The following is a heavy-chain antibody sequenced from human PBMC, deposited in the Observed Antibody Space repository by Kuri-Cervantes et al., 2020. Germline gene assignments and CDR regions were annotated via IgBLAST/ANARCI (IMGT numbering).Heavy chain of an antibody. CDR2: VNTNTGNP. Sequence: ASVKVSCKASGYTFTSYYMHWVRQAPGQGLEWMGWVNTNTGNPTYAQGFTGRFVFSLDTSVSTAYLQISSLKAEDTAVYYCARCGSERCGYFQHWGQGTLVTVSS. D-gene: IGHD1-1*01. V-gene: IGHV7-4-1*02. CDR1: GYTFTSYY. CDR3: ARCGSERCGYFQH. J-gene: IGHJ1*01.